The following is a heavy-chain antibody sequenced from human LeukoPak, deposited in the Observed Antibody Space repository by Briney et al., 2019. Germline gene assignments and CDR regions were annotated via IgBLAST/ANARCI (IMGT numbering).Heavy chain of an antibody. V-gene: IGHV4-59*01. CDR3: ARRPTGTAAPGAADF. D-gene: IGHD6-25*01. J-gene: IGHJ4*02. CDR1: GGSISSYY. CDR2: IYYSGST. Sequence: SETLSLTCTVSGGSISSYYWSWIRQPPGKGLEWIGYIYYSGSTNYNPSLKSRVTISVDTSKNQFSLKLSSVTAADTAVYYCARRPTGTAAPGAADFWGQGTLVTVSS.